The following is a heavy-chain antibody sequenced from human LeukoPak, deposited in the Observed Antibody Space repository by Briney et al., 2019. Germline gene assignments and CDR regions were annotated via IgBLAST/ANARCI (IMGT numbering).Heavy chain of an antibody. CDR1: GGSISSSNW. V-gene: IGHV4-4*02. CDR2: IYHSGST. J-gene: IGHJ4*02. Sequence: SGTLSLTCAVSGGSISSSNWWSWVRQPPGKGLEWIGEIYHSGSTNYNPSLKSRVTISVDKSKNQFSLKLSSVTAADTAMYYCARERSGSSLKHPFDYWGQGTLVTVSS. CDR3: ARERSGSSLKHPFDY. D-gene: IGHD2-15*01.